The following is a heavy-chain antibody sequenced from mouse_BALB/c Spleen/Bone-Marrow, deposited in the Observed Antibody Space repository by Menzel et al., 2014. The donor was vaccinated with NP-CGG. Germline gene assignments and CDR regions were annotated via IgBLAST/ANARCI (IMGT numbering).Heavy chain of an antibody. D-gene: IGHD4-1*01. CDR2: ISSGSSTI. CDR3: TRGGNWEDFDY. J-gene: IGHJ2*01. CDR1: GFTFSSFG. V-gene: IGHV5-17*02. Sequence: EVKLMESGGGLVQPGGSRKLSCAASGFTFSSFGMHWVRQAPERGLEWVAYISSGSSTIFYADTVKGRFTISRDNPKNTLFLQMTCLRSEDTAMYYCTRGGNWEDFDYWGQGTTLTVSS.